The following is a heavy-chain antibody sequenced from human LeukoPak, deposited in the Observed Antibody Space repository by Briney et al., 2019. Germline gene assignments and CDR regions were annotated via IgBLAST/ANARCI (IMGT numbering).Heavy chain of an antibody. CDR1: GYTFTSYD. D-gene: IGHD6-13*01. CDR3: ATYSSSWYYAFDI. V-gene: IGHV1-8*02. CDR2: MNPNSGNT. J-gene: IGHJ3*02. Sequence: ASVKVSCKASGYTFTSYDINWVRQATGQGLEWMGWMNPNSGNTGYAQKFQGRVTMTEDTSTDTAYMELSSLRSEDTAVYYCATYSSSWYYAFDIWGQGTMVTVSS.